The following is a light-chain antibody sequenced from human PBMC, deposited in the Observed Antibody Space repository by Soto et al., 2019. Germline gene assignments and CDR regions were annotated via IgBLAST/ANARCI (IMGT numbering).Light chain of an antibody. V-gene: IGLV2-11*01. CDR1: SSDVGGYDY. CDR3: CSYAGAYAFV. J-gene: IGLJ1*01. Sequence: QSVLTQPRSVSGSPGQSVTISCTGTSSDVGGYDYVSWYQQHPGKAPKLIIYDVSQRPSGVPDRFSGSKSSNTASLTISGLQAEDEADYYCCSYAGAYAFVFGTGTKLTVL. CDR2: DVS.